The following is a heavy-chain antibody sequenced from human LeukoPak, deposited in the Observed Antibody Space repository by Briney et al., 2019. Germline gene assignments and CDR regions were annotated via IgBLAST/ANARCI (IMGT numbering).Heavy chain of an antibody. D-gene: IGHD6-19*01. J-gene: IGHJ3*02. V-gene: IGHV4-4*02. CDR2: IYHSGST. Sequence: PSGTLSLTCAVSGGSISSSNWWSWVRQPPGKGLEWIGEIYHSGSTNYNPSLKSRVTISVDKSKNQFSLKLSSVTAADTAVYYCARMQRIAVAGTFMISAFDIWGQGTMVTASS. CDR3: ARMQRIAVAGTFMISAFDI. CDR1: GGSISSSNW.